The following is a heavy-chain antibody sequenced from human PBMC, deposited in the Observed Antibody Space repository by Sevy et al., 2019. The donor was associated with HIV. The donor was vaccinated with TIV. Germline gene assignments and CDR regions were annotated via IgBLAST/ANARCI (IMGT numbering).Heavy chain of an antibody. J-gene: IGHJ4*02. V-gene: IGHV3-23*01. CDR1: GITLSDAW. D-gene: IGHD2-21*01. Sequence: GGSLRLSCAASGITLSDAWVIWVRQAPGKGLEWVSTISASGGSTYYADSVKGRFIISRDNSKNTVDLQMNSLRAGDTAVYYCAKEDCGGYLYWGQGTLVTVSS. CDR3: AKEDCGGYLY. CDR2: ISASGGST.